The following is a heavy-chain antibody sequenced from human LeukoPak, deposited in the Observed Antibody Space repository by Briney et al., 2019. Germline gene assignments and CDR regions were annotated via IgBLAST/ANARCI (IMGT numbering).Heavy chain of an antibody. CDR2: IKSKTDGGTT. D-gene: IGHD3-10*01. CDR1: GFTFSNAW. CDR3: TTVLLWFGELLW. V-gene: IGHV3-15*01. J-gene: IGHJ4*02. Sequence: GGSLRLSCVASGFTFSNAWMSWVRQAPGKGLEWVGRIKSKTDGGTTDYAAPVKGRFTISRDDSKNTLYLQMNSLKTEDTAVYYCTTVLLWFGELLWWGQGTLVTVSS.